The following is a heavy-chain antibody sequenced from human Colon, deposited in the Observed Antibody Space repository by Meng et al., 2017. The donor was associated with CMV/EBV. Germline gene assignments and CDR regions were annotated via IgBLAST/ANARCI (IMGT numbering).Heavy chain of an antibody. V-gene: IGHV2-5*02. D-gene: IGHD6-6*01. Sequence: QITLKASVPTLVKPTQTLPLTCTFSGFSLSTNGVTVGWIRQPPGKALEWLALIYWDDDKRYSPSLKSRLTITKDTSKNQVVLTMINMDPVDTATYYCAHRFLRDSSSSLHFDSWGQGTLVTVSS. J-gene: IGHJ4*02. CDR2: IYWDDDK. CDR3: AHRFLRDSSSSLHFDS. CDR1: GFSLSTNGVT.